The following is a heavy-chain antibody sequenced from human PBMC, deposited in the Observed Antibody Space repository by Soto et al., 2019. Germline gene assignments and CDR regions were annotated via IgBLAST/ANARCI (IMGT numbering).Heavy chain of an antibody. D-gene: IGHD3-16*02. CDR1: GFTFRDYG. Sequence: QTGGSLRLSCAASGFTFRDYGMHWVRQAPGKGLEWMAVISYDGNYKYYADSVKGRFTISRDNSKNTLYLQMHSLRAEDTAVYYCAKDMDDYLWGSHRLDYRGQGTLVTVSS. V-gene: IGHV3-30*18. J-gene: IGHJ4*02. CDR2: ISYDGNYK. CDR3: AKDMDDYLWGSHRLDY.